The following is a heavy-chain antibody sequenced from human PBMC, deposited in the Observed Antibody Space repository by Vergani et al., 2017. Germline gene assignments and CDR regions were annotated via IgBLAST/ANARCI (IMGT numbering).Heavy chain of an antibody. J-gene: IGHJ3*02. V-gene: IGHV4-4*03. Sequence: QVQLQESGPGLVKPPGTLSLTCAVSGDSFRSNKWWTWVRQSPGKTLEWIGEISHSGSTNYNPSFKGRVTLSLDTSKNQFSLRLSSVTAADTAVYYCARDPKSYCSGGSCFSVWGAFDIWGRGTTVTVSS. CDR3: ARDPKSYCSGGSCFSVWGAFDI. CDR1: GDSFRSNKW. CDR2: ISHSGST. D-gene: IGHD2-15*01.